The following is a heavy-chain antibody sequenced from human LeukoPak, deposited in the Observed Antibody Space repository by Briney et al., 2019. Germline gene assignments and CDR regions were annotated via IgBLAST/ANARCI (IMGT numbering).Heavy chain of an antibody. J-gene: IGHJ4*02. V-gene: IGHV1-69*13. D-gene: IGHD1-26*01. Sequence: SVKVSCKASGGTFSSYAISWVRQAPGQGLEWMGGIIPIFGTANYAQKFQGRVTITADESTSTAYMELSSLRSEDTAVYYCAKDRRPIVGATSPFDYWGQGTLVTVSS. CDR3: AKDRRPIVGATSPFDY. CDR1: GGTFSSYA. CDR2: IIPIFGTA.